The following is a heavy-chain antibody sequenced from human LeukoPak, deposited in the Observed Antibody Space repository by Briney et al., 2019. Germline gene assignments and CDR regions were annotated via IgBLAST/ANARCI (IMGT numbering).Heavy chain of an antibody. CDR2: IYTSGST. Sequence: SETLSLTCTVSGGTISSYYWSWIRQPAGKGLEWIGRIYTSGSTNYNASLKSRVSMSVDTSKNQFSLKLSSVTAADTAVFYCARENSGSYREFDYWGQGTLVTVSS. CDR1: GGTISSYY. J-gene: IGHJ4*02. D-gene: IGHD1-26*01. CDR3: ARENSGSYREFDY. V-gene: IGHV4-4*07.